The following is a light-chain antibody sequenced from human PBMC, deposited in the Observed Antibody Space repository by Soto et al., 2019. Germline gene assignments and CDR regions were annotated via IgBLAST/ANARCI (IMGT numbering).Light chain of an antibody. V-gene: IGKV1-5*03. J-gene: IGKJ2*01. CDR3: QQYSSHST. CDR1: QSVGDW. CDR2: KAS. Sequence: DIQMTQSPFTLSASVGDRVTITCRASQSVGDWLAWYQQKPGKAPKLLIYKASSLQSGVPSRFSGSGSGTEFALTISSLQPDDFATYFCQQYSSHSTFGLGTKLEIK.